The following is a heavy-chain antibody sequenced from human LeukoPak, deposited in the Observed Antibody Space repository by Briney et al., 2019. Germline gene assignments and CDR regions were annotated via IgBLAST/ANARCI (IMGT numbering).Heavy chain of an antibody. V-gene: IGHV5-51*01. J-gene: IGHJ4*02. CDR1: GYSFTSYW. CDR3: ARRGYDPYFDY. CDR2: IYPGDSDI. D-gene: IGHD5-12*01. Sequence: GESLKISCKGSGYSFTSYWIGWVRQMPGKGLGCMGIIYPGDSDIRYSPSFQGQVTISAEKSISTAYLQWSSLKASDTAMYYCARRGYDPYFDYWGQGTLVTVSS.